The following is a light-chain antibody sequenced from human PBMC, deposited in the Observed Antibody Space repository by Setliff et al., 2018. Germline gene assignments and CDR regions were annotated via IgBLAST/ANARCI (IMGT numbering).Light chain of an antibody. CDR3: ISYTSSSTCV. Sequence: QSVLTQPASVSGSPGQSITISCSGTRSDIGGYDYVSWYQQHAGKAPKLILYDVTNRPSGVSTRFSGSKSGNTASLTISGLQAEDEADYYCISYTSSSTCVFGTGTKVTVL. J-gene: IGLJ1*01. CDR2: DVT. CDR1: RSDIGGYDY. V-gene: IGLV2-14*03.